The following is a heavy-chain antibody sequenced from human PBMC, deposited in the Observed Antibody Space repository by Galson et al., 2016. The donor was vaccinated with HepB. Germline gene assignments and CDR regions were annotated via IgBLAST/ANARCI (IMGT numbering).Heavy chain of an antibody. V-gene: IGHV3-73*01. D-gene: IGHD1-26*01. CDR1: GFTLSGSA. J-gene: IGHJ4*02. CDR3: TSGGYYEGDY. CDR2: IRTNVNSYAT. Sequence: SLRLSCAASGFTLSGSAMHWVRQASGKGLEWVGRIRTNVNSYATTYAASVKGRFTISRDDSKNTAYLQMNSLKTEDTAVYYCTSGGYYEGDYWGQGTLVTVSS.